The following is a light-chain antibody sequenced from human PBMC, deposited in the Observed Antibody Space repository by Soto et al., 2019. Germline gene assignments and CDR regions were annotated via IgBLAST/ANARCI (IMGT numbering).Light chain of an antibody. V-gene: IGKV1-5*03. Sequence: DIQMTQSPSTLSASVGDRVTITCRASQSIDIWLAWYQQTPGKAPKLLIYKASNLQSGVPSRFSGGGSGTDFNFTISSLQPHDFATYYCQQYKSYSWTFGQGTKVEIK. CDR2: KAS. CDR1: QSIDIW. J-gene: IGKJ1*01. CDR3: QQYKSYSWT.